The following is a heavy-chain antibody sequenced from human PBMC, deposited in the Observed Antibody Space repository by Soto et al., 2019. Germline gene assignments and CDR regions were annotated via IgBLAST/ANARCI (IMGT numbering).Heavy chain of an antibody. Sequence: NPSGGSTSYAQKFQGRVTMTRDTSTSTVYMELSSLRSEDTAVYYCAREADIVVVVAATRPGAFDIWGQGTMVTVSS. CDR3: AREADIVVVVAATRPGAFDI. D-gene: IGHD2-15*01. CDR2: NPSGGST. J-gene: IGHJ3*02. V-gene: IGHV1-46*01.